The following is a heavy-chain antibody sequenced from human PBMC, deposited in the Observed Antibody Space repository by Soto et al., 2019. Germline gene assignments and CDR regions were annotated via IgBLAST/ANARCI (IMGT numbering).Heavy chain of an antibody. CDR3: AGGYSYGYIGY. V-gene: IGHV3-64*01. D-gene: IGHD5-18*01. CDR2: ISSNGGST. CDR1: GFTFSSYA. Sequence: GGSLRLSCAASGFTFSSYAMHWVRQAPGKGLEYVSAISSNGGSTYYANSVKGRFTISRDNSKNTLYLQMGSLRAEDMAVYYCAGGYSYGYIGYWGQGT. J-gene: IGHJ4*02.